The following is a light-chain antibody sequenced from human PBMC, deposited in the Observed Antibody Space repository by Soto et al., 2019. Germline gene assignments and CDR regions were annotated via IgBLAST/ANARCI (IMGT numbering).Light chain of an antibody. V-gene: IGKV1-5*01. CDR1: QSLSTW. Sequence: DIQMTQSPSTLSASVGDRVTITCRASQSLSTWLAWYQQKPGKAPKLLIYDASSLESGVPLRFSGSGSGTEFILTISSLQPDDFATYFCQQYNTYPYTFGQGTKLEIK. CDR3: QQYNTYPYT. CDR2: DAS. J-gene: IGKJ2*01.